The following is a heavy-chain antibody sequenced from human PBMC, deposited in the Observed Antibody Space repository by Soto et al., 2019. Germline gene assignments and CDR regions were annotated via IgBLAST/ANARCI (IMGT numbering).Heavy chain of an antibody. D-gene: IGHD6-6*01. J-gene: IGHJ4*02. CDR2: IRGSGGST. Sequence: EVQLLESGGGLVQPGGSLRLSCAASGFNFSSYAMSWVRQAPGKGLEWVSAIRGSGGSTYYADSVKGRFTISRDNSKHTLYLQMNSLRAEDTAVYYCAKDYGLVAARYYFDYWGQGTLVTVSS. CDR3: AKDYGLVAARYYFDY. CDR1: GFNFSSYA. V-gene: IGHV3-23*01.